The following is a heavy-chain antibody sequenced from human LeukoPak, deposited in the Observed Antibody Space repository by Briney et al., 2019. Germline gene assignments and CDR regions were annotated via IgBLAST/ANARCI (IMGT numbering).Heavy chain of an antibody. J-gene: IGHJ4*02. CDR2: INHSGST. V-gene: IGHV4-34*01. D-gene: IGHD3-10*01. Sequence: SETLSLTCAVYGVSFSGYYWSWIRQPPGKGLEWIGEINHSGSTNYNPSLKSRVTISVDTSKNQFSLKLSSVTAADTAVYYCARPYGSGYYYFDYWGQGTLVTVSS. CDR3: ARPYGSGYYYFDY. CDR1: GVSFSGYY.